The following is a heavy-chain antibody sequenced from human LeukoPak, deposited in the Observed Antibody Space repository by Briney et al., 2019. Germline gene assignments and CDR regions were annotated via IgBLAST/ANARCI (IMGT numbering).Heavy chain of an antibody. CDR1: GYTFTSYD. V-gene: IGHV1-8*01. Sequence: ASVRVSCKASGYTFTSYDINWVRQATGQGLEWMGWMSPNSGNTGYAQKFQGRVTMTRNTSISTAYVELSSPRSEDTAVYYCARDRISWGLFDYWGQGTLVTVSS. D-gene: IGHD2/OR15-2a*01. CDR3: ARDRISWGLFDY. J-gene: IGHJ4*02. CDR2: MSPNSGNT.